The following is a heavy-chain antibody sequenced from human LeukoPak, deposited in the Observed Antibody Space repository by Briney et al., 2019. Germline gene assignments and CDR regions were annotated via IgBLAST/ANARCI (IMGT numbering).Heavy chain of an antibody. D-gene: IGHD3-22*01. CDR1: GFTFSSYA. CDR2: ISGSGGST. CDR3: ASLEYYYDSSGYLAFDY. Sequence: GGSLRLSCAASGFTFSSYAMSWVRQAPGKGLEWVSAISGSGGSTYYADSVKGRFTISRDNSKNTLYLHMNSLRAEDTAVYYCASLEYYYDSSGYLAFDYWGQGTLVTVSS. V-gene: IGHV3-23*01. J-gene: IGHJ4*02.